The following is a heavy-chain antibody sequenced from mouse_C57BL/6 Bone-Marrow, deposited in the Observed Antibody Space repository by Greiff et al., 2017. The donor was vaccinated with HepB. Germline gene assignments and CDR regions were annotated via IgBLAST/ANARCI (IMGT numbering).Heavy chain of an antibody. Sequence: QVQVQQSGPELVKPGASVKISCTASGYSFTSYYIHWVKQRPGQGLEWIGWIYPGSGNTKYNEKFKGQATLSADTSYSTAFMQLISLTSEDSAVYYCALYFHYWGQGTPLTVSS. J-gene: IGHJ2*01. CDR3: ALYFHY. V-gene: IGHV1-66*01. CDR1: GYSFTSYY. CDR2: IYPGSGNT.